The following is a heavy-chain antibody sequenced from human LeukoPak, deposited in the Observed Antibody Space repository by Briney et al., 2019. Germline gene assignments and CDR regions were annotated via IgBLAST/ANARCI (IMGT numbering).Heavy chain of an antibody. CDR3: ARDGYSSGWYGRWWFDP. D-gene: IGHD6-19*01. CDR2: INHSGST. Sequence: SETLSLTCAVYGGSFSGYYWSWIRQPPGKGLEWIGEINHSGSTNYNPSLKSRVTISVDTSKNQFSLQLNSVTPEDTAVYYCARDGYSSGWYGRWWFDPWGQGTLVTVSS. V-gene: IGHV4-34*01. J-gene: IGHJ5*02. CDR1: GGSFSGYY.